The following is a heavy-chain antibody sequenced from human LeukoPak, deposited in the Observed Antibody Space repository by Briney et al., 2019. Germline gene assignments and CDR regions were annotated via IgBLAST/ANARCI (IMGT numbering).Heavy chain of an antibody. CDR2: IKQDGSEK. J-gene: IGHJ4*02. D-gene: IGHD4-23*01. V-gene: IGHV3-7*01. CDR1: GVTFRNYW. CDR3: ASPGSAGGRWHFDF. Sequence: PGGSLRLSCAASGVTFRNYWMSWVPQAPGKGLEGVANIKQDGSEKYYVDSLKGRFTISRDNAKNSVYLQMNSLRAEDTAVYYCASPGSAGGRWHFDFWGQGTLVTVSS.